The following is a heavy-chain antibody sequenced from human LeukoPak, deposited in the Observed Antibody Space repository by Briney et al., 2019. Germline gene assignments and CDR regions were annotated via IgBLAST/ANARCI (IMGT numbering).Heavy chain of an antibody. CDR1: GFTFSSYA. Sequence: GGSLRLSCAASGFTFSSYAMSWVRQAPGKGLEWVSAISGSGGSTYYADSVKGRFTISRDNSKNTLYLQMNSLRAEDTAVYYCARDRIQLWVERADYYYGMDVWGQGTTVTVSS. D-gene: IGHD5-18*01. V-gene: IGHV3-23*01. CDR3: ARDRIQLWVERADYYYGMDV. CDR2: ISGSGGST. J-gene: IGHJ6*02.